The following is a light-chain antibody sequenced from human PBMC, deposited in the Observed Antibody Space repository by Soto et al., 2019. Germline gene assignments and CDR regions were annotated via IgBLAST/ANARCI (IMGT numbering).Light chain of an antibody. V-gene: IGKV1-5*03. CDR3: QQYYSYWT. Sequence: DIQMTQSPSTLSASVGDRVTITCRASQSISSWLAWYQQKPGKAPKLLISKASSLESGVPSRFSGSGSGTEFTLTLSRLQPDDFATYYCQQYYSYWTFGQGTKVEIK. CDR1: QSISSW. CDR2: KAS. J-gene: IGKJ1*01.